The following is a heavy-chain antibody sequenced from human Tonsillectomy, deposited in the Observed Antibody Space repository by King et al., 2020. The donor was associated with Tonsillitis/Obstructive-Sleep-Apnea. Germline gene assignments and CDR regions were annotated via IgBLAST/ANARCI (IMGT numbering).Heavy chain of an antibody. CDR2: IYYSGST. CDR1: GGSISSYY. Sequence: VQLQESGPGLVKPSETLSLTCTVSGGSISSYYWSWIRQSPGKGLEWIGYIYYSGSTNYNPSLKSRVTISVDTSKNQFSLKLSSVTAADTAVYYCARDKHHYGMDVWGQGTTVTVSS. V-gene: IGHV4-59*01. CDR3: ARDKHHYGMDV. J-gene: IGHJ6*02.